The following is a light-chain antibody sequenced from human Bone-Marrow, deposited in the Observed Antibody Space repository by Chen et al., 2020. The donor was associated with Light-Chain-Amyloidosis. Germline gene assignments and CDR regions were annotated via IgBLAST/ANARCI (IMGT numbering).Light chain of an antibody. CDR2: YKSDSDK. J-gene: IGLJ3*02. CDR3: MIWHNSAWE. Sequence: QAVLTQPPSLSASPGASASLTCTLRSGINVGTYSIYWYQQRPGSPPQYLLHYKSDSDKQQGSGVPSRFSGSKDASANAGILLIAGLQSEDEADYYCMIWHNSAWEFGGGTKLTVL. CDR1: SGINVGTYS. V-gene: IGLV5-45*01.